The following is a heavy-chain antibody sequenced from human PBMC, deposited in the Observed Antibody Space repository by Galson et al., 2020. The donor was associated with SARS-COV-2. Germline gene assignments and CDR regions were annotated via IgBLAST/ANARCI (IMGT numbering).Heavy chain of an antibody. CDR3: ATAPSLSNAIFGVVTPLYYYYGMDV. CDR1: GYTLTELS. J-gene: IGHJ6*02. Sequence: ASVKVSCKVSGYTLTELSMHWVRQAPGKGLEWMGGFDPEDGETIYAQKFQGRVTMTEDTSTDTAYMELSSLRSEDTAVYYCATAPSLSNAIFGVVTPLYYYYGMDVWGQGTTVTVSS. D-gene: IGHD3-3*01. V-gene: IGHV1-24*01. CDR2: FDPEDGET.